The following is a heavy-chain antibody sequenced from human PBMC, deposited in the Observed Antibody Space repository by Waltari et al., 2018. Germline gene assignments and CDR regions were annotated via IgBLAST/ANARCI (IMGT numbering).Heavy chain of an antibody. CDR2: IKQDGSEK. CDR1: GFTFTSYC. V-gene: IGHV3-7*01. Sequence: EVQLVVSGGGLVQPRGSLRLSCAASGFTFTSYCMSCVRQAPGKGLEWVANIKQDGSEKYYGDSVKGRFTISRDNAKNSLYLQMNSLRAEDTAVYYCARGTYFDYWGQGTLVTVSS. J-gene: IGHJ4*02. CDR3: ARGTYFDY.